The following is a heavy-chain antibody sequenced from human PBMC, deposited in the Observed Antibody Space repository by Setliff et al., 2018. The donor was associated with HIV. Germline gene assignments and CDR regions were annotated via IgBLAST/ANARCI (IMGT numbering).Heavy chain of an antibody. Sequence: PGGSLRLSCAASGFTFRHYSMNWVRQAPGKGLEWFSSIIRDSSYIFDADSVKGRFTISRDNADNSLYLQMNSLRAEDTAVYYCAKGPVTDSEVYFDYWGQGTLVTVSS. CDR3: AKGPVTDSEVYFDY. CDR2: IIRDSSYI. J-gene: IGHJ4*02. V-gene: IGHV3-21*01. CDR1: GFTFRHYS. D-gene: IGHD4-4*01.